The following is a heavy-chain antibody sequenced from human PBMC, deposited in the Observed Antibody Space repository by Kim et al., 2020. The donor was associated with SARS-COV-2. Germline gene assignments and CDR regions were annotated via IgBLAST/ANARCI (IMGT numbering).Heavy chain of an antibody. CDR3: ARDSITMVRGVKSPSYWYFDL. Sequence: SVKVSCKASGGTFSSYAISWVRQAPGQGLEWMGGIIPIFGTANYAQKFQGRVTITADESTSTAYMELSSLRSEDTAVYYCARDSITMVRGVKSPSYWYFDLWGRSTLVTVSS. J-gene: IGHJ2*01. D-gene: IGHD3-10*01. CDR1: GGTFSSYA. CDR2: IIPIFGTA. V-gene: IGHV1-69*13.